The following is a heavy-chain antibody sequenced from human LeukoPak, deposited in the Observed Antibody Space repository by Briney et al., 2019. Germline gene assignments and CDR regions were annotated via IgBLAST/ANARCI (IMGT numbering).Heavy chain of an antibody. CDR3: AKGMGGKYCTNGLCYYSWFDP. CDR2: IYNSGSS. Sequence: PSETLSLTCSVSGGPISTYHWSWIRQSPGKGLEWIGEIYNSGSSNYNPSLKSRVTISLDASKNQFSLKLSSVTAADTAVYYCAKGMGGKYCTNGLCYYSWFDPWGQGTLVTVSS. D-gene: IGHD2-8*01. CDR1: GGPISTYH. J-gene: IGHJ5*02. V-gene: IGHV4-59*01.